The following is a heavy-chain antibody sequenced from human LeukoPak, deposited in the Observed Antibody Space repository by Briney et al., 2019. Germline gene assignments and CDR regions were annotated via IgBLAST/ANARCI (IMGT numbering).Heavy chain of an antibody. D-gene: IGHD6-19*01. J-gene: IGHJ6*02. CDR3: AKDRGSGRPGGGDYYYYGMDV. V-gene: IGHV3-43*02. Sequence: TGGSLRLSCAASGFTFDDYAMHWVRQAPGKGLEWVSLISGDGGITYYADSVKGRFTISRDNSKNFLPLQMNSLRTEDTALYYCAKDRGSGRPGGGDYYYYGMDVWGQGTTVTVSS. CDR1: GFTFDDYA. CDR2: ISGDGGIT.